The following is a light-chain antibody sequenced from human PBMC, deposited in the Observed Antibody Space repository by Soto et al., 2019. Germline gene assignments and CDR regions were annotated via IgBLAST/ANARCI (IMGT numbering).Light chain of an antibody. V-gene: IGKV3D-11*03. CDR2: QTS. CDR1: QYINTR. Sequence: EIVLTQSPATLSSFPGDRVTLSCRASQYINTRLAWYQHRPGQAPRLLIYQTSLRAAGIPARFSASGSGTDFTLTISDVQPEDFAVYHCQQYDTSPLTFGGGTKVDIK. CDR3: QQYDTSPLT. J-gene: IGKJ4*01.